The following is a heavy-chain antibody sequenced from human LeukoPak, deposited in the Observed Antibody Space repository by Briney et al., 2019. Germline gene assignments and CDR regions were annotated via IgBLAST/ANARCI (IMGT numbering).Heavy chain of an antibody. V-gene: IGHV4-61*01. Sequence: SETLSLTCTVSGGSVSSGSYYWSWIQQPPGKGLEWIGCIYYSASTNYNPSLKSRVTMSVDTSKNQFSLKLSSVTAADTAVYYCARGRVGGNYWGQGTLVTVSS. CDR3: ARGRVGGNY. CDR1: GGSVSSGSYY. J-gene: IGHJ4*02. D-gene: IGHD1-26*01. CDR2: IYYSAST.